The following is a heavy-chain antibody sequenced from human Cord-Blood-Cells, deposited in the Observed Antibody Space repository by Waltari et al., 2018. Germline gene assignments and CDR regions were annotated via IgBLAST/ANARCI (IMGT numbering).Heavy chain of an antibody. CDR3: ARHVPDYYDSSGYYLDY. V-gene: IGHV4-34*01. J-gene: IGHJ4*02. Sequence: QVQLQQARAGLLTPSETLSLHCAAYGGPFMRYSWSRIRQSPGKGLEWIGEINHSGSTNYNPSLKSRVTISVDTSKNQFSLKLSSVTAADTAVYYCARHVPDYYDSSGYYLDYWGQGTLVTVSS. CDR1: GGPFMRYS. D-gene: IGHD3-22*01. CDR2: INHSGST.